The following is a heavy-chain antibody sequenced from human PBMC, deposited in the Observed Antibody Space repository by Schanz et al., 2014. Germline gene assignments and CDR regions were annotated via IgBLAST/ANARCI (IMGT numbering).Heavy chain of an antibody. Sequence: EVQLVESGGGLVQPGGSLRLSCAASGFTFNNYDMNWVRLVPGKGLECVSGISGGGGSAYYADSVKGRFTISRDNSKNTLYLQMSSLRAEDTAVYYCAKVREWWPYYFDYWGQGTLVTVSS. CDR2: ISGGGGSA. CDR3: AKVREWWPYYFDY. V-gene: IGHV3-23*04. J-gene: IGHJ4*02. D-gene: IGHD2-15*01. CDR1: GFTFNNYD.